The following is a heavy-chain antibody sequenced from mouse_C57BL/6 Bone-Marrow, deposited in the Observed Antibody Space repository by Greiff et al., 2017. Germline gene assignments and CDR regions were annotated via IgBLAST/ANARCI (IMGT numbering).Heavy chain of an antibody. Sequence: VQLQQSGAELVRPGASVKLSCTASGFNIKDYYMHWVKQRPEQGLEWIGRIDPADGDTEYAPQFQGKATMTADTSSNTAYLQLSSLTSEDTAVYYCTTGLYYYGSSPYWYFDVWGTGTTVTVSS. CDR2: IDPADGDT. CDR3: TTGLYYYGSSPYWYFDV. J-gene: IGHJ1*03. CDR1: GFNIKDYY. V-gene: IGHV14-1*01. D-gene: IGHD1-1*01.